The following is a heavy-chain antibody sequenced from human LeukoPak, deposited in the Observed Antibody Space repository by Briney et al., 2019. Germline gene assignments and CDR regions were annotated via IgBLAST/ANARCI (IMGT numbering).Heavy chain of an antibody. CDR1: GGSISSSDYY. CDR2: ISYSGST. Sequence: SETLSLTCTVSGGSISSSDYYWDWIRQPPGKGLEWIGSISYSGSTYYNPSLKSRVTISVDTSKNQFSLKLSSVTAADTAFYYCARCAYDSSSIGSWGQGTLVTVSS. D-gene: IGHD3-22*01. V-gene: IGHV4-39*01. J-gene: IGHJ5*01. CDR3: ARCAYDSSSIGS.